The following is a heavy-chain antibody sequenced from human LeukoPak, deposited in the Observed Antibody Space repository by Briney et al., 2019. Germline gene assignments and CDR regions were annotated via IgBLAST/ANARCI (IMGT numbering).Heavy chain of an antibody. CDR1: GYTFTGYY. V-gene: IGHV1-2*02. CDR2: INPNSGGT. D-gene: IGHD3-10*01. J-gene: IGHJ6*02. CDR3: ARSERSGSYTMDV. Sequence: ASVKVSCKASGYTFTGYYMHWVRQAPGQWLEWMGWINPNSGGTNYAQKFQGRVTMTRDASISTAYMELSRLRSDDTAVYYCARSERSGSYTMDVWGQGTTVTVSS.